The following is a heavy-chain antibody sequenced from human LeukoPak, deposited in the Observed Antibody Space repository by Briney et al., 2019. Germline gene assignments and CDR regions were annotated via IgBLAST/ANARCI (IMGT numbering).Heavy chain of an antibody. D-gene: IGHD6-6*01. CDR2: MNPNSGNT. CDR3: ARDRSIAARPAPGWFDP. Sequence: ASVKVSCKASGCTFTSYDINWVRQATGQGLEWMGWMNPNSGNTGYVQKFQGRVTMTRNTSISTAYMELSSLRSEDTAVYYCARDRSIAARPAPGWFDPWGQGTLVTVSS. J-gene: IGHJ5*02. CDR1: GCTFTSYD. V-gene: IGHV1-8*01.